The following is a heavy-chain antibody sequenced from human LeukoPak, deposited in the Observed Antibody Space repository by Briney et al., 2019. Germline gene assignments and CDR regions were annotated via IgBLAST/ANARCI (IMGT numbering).Heavy chain of an antibody. V-gene: IGHV1-18*01. CDR1: GYTFTSYG. CDR2: ISAYNGNT. D-gene: IGHD1-26*01. CDR3: ATAEPSGSYYPHY. Sequence: ASVKVSCKASGYTFTSYGISWVRQAPGQGLEWMGWISAYNGNTNYAQKFQGRVTMTEDTSTDTAYMELSSLRSEDTAVYYCATAEPSGSYYPHYWGQGTLVTVSS. J-gene: IGHJ4*02.